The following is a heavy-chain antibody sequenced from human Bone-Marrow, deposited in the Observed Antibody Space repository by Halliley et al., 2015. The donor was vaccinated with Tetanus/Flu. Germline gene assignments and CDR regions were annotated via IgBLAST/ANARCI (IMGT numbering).Heavy chain of an antibody. D-gene: IGHD1-1*01. V-gene: IGHV3-21*01. CDR2: IGSSTSLI. J-gene: IGHJ4*02. CDR3: ARGGNSRPPSFFDY. CDR1: GFTFRTYS. Sequence: SLRLSCVVSGFTFRTYSMNWVRQAPGKGLEWVSSIGSSTSLIYYADSVKGRFTISRDNAKNSVYLQMNSLRVDDTAVYYCARGGNSRPPSFFDYWGQGSLVTVSS.